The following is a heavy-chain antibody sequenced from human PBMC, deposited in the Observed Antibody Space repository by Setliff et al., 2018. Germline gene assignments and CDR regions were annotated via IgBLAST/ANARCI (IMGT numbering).Heavy chain of an antibody. D-gene: IGHD3-10*01. Sequence: PSETLSLTCSHSGVTIGGNNYYYWAWIRQPPGKGLEWIGTISYSGGVFYNPSLKSRVAISADTSRIQFSLKLSSVTAADAALYYCAASRAYTGAVEEWFLPKTFDFWGQGSPVTVS. V-gene: IGHV4-39*07. CDR3: AASRAYTGAVEEWFLPKTFDF. CDR2: ISYSGGV. CDR1: GVTIGGNNYYY. J-gene: IGHJ4*02.